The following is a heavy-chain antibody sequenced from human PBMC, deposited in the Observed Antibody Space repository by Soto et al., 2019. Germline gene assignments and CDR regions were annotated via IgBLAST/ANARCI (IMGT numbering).Heavy chain of an antibody. CDR2: IIPIFGTA. D-gene: IGHD1-7*01. CDR1: GGTFSSYA. Sequence: QVQLVQSGAEVKKPGSSVKVSCKASGGTFSSYAISWVRQAPGQGLEWMGGIIPIFGTANYAQKFQGRVTMTADASTSTAYMELSRLRSEDTAVYYCAGPPELTRIYYYYGMDVWGQGTTVTVSS. CDR3: AGPPELTRIYYYYGMDV. J-gene: IGHJ6*02. V-gene: IGHV1-69*12.